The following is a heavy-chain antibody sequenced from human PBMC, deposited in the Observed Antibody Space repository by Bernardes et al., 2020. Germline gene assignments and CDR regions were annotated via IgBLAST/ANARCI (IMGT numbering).Heavy chain of an antibody. J-gene: IGHJ3*02. V-gene: IGHV1-3*01. Sequence: AAVKVSCKASGYTFRRHGMHWVRQAPGQRLEWMGWINPGNGNTKYSQKFQGRVTITRDTSASIAYMELSSLRSEDTAVYYCAKGNNWDDFRIGDAFDIWGQGTMFTGSS. CDR1: GYTFRRHG. D-gene: IGHD1-1*01. CDR3: AKGNNWDDFRIGDAFDI. CDR2: INPGNGNT.